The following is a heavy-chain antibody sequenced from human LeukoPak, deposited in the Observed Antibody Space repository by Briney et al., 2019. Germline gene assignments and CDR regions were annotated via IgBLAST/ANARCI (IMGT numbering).Heavy chain of an antibody. CDR2: IRYDGSNK. CDR1: GFTFSSYG. CDR3: AALDHGHDY. Sequence: GGSLRLSCAASGFTFSSYGMYWVRQAPGKGLEWVAFIRYDGSNKYYADSVKGRFTVSRDNSKNTLYLQMKSLRAEDTAVYYCAALDHGHDYWGQGTLVTVSS. J-gene: IGHJ4*02. V-gene: IGHV3-30*02.